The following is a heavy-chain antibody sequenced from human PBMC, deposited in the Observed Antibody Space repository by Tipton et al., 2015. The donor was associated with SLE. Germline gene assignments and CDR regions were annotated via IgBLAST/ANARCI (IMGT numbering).Heavy chain of an antibody. V-gene: IGHV3-74*01. Sequence: SLRLSCAASGFNFRRNWMHWVRQVPGKGLVWVSRMNSDGSNIFYSDSVKGRFTISRDNAKNTVYLQMNSLRAEDTALYYCAKDIFKAVAGTPYFDYWGQGTLVTVSS. J-gene: IGHJ4*02. CDR2: MNSDGSNI. D-gene: IGHD6-19*01. CDR3: AKDIFKAVAGTPYFDY. CDR1: GFNFRRNW.